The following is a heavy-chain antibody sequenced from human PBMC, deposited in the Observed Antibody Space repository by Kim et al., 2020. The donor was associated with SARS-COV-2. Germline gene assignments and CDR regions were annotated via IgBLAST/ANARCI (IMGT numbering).Heavy chain of an antibody. J-gene: IGHJ5*02. V-gene: IGHV1-3*01. CDR2: INAGNGNT. D-gene: IGHD3-22*01. CDR1: GYTFTSYA. CDR3: ARGPPSPYYDSSGYYHSGAVWFDP. Sequence: ASVKVSCKASGYTFTSYAMHWVRQAPGQRLEWMGWINAGNGNTKYSQKFQGRVTITRDTSASTAYMELISLRSEDTAVYYCARGPPSPYYDSSGYYHSGAVWFDPWGQGTLVTVSS.